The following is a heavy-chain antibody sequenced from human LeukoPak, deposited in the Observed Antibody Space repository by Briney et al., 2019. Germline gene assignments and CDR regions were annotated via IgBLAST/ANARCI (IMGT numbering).Heavy chain of an antibody. CDR2: IYYNGRT. Sequence: PSETLSLTCTVSGGSISSSSYYWGWIRQPPGKGLEWIGSIYYNGRTYYNPSLKSRVTISVDTSKNQFSLKLSSVTAADTAVYYCARDSGGSLDYWGQGTLVTVSS. CDR1: GGSISSSSYY. D-gene: IGHD1-26*01. V-gene: IGHV4-39*07. J-gene: IGHJ4*02. CDR3: ARDSGGSLDY.